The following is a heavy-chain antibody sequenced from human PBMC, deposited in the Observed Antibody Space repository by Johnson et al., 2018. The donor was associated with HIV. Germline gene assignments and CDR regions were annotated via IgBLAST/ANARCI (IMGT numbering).Heavy chain of an antibody. J-gene: IGHJ3*01. V-gene: IGHV3-11*04. CDR3: ARESTAWGGDYVGYGLDV. Sequence: QVQLVESGGGVVQPGRSLRLSCEASGFTFRDHYMSWIRQAPGKGLEWVADISTSGSTIYYADSVKGRFTISRDNAKKTLYLEMNSLRVDDTAVYYCARESTAWGGDYVGYGLDVWGQGTLVAVSS. CDR2: ISTSGSTI. CDR1: GFTFRDHY. D-gene: IGHD5-18*01.